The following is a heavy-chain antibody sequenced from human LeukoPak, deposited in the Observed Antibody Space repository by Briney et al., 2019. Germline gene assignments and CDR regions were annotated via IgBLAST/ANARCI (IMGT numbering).Heavy chain of an antibody. Sequence: ASVKVSCKASGYTFTSYYMNWVRQAPGQGLEWMGRINPNSGGTNYVQKFEGRVTMTRDTSISTPYMELSRLRSDDTAVYYCARAQTFYYDSSGYYYSDYWGQGTLVTVSS. J-gene: IGHJ4*02. V-gene: IGHV1-2*06. CDR1: GYTFTSYY. CDR3: ARAQTFYYDSSGYYYSDY. D-gene: IGHD3-22*01. CDR2: INPNSGGT.